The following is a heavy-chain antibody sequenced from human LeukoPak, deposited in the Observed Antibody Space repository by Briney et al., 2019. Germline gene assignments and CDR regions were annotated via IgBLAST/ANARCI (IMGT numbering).Heavy chain of an antibody. D-gene: IGHD4-17*01. J-gene: IGHJ1*01. CDR1: GGSISTYY. Sequence: SETLSLTCSVSGGSISTYYWSWIRQPPAKGLEWIGCVSYSGTTKYSPSLKSRVTISVDTSKNQFSLKLTSVTAADTAVYYCARGNGDYVEYFQHWGQGTLVTVSS. CDR2: VSYSGTT. CDR3: ARGNGDYVEYFQH. V-gene: IGHV4-59*01.